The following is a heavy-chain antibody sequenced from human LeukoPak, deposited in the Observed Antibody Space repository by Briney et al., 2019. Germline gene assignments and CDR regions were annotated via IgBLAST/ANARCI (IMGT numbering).Heavy chain of an antibody. D-gene: IGHD6-13*01. CDR2: ISGSGGTT. Sequence: GGSLRLSCAASEFTFSNYAMSWVRQAPGKWLEGVSAISGSGGTTYYADSVKGRFTISRDNSKNTLYLQMNSLRAEDTALYYCAASQQLVRFQFFDYWGQGTLVTVSS. CDR3: AASQQLVRFQFFDY. V-gene: IGHV3-23*01. J-gene: IGHJ4*02. CDR1: EFTFSNYA.